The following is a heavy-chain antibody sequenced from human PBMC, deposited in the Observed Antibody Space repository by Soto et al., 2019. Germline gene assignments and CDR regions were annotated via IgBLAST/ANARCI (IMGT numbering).Heavy chain of an antibody. Sequence: SETLSLTCTVSGGSISSYYWSWIRQPPGKGLEWIGYIYYSGSTNYNPSLKSRVTISVDTSKNQFSLKLSSVTAADTAVYYCARVRYSSGWYLWGQGTLVTVSS. V-gene: IGHV4-59*01. D-gene: IGHD6-19*01. CDR2: IYYSGST. J-gene: IGHJ5*02. CDR3: ARVRYSSGWYL. CDR1: GGSISSYY.